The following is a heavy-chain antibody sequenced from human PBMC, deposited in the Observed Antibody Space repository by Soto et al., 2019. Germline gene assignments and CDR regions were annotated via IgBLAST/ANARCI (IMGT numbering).Heavy chain of an antibody. CDR2: IYSAGST. J-gene: IGHJ6*02. CDR1: GFTVSTNF. CDR3: ARARMQLWPNYYDDGLDV. D-gene: IGHD5-18*01. V-gene: IGHV3-66*01. Sequence: EVQLVESGGGLVQPGGSLRLSCAASGFTVSTNFMTWVRQAPGKGLEWVSVIYSAGSTFYADSVKGRFTITRDNSKNTLYFQLTSLKAEDTAVYYCARARMQLWPNYYDDGLDVWGQGTTVTVSS.